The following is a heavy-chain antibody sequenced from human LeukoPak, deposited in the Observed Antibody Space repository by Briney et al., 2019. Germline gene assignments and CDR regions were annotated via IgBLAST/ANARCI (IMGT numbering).Heavy chain of an antibody. CDR1: GYTFTNFG. CDR3: ARSPRGGSSWHEDYYRNAMDV. CDR2: LIPILHIT. Sequence: GASVKVSCKSSGYTFTNFGFSWVRQAPGEGLVWMGRLIPILHITNYAQKFQGRVTITADKSTSTAYMELNSLRSEDTAVYYCARSPRGGSSWHEDYYRNAMDVWGQGTTVTVSS. D-gene: IGHD6-13*01. J-gene: IGHJ6*02. V-gene: IGHV1-69*04.